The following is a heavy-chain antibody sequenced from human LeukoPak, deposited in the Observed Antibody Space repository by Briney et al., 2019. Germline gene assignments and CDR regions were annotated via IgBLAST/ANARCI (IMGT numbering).Heavy chain of an antibody. J-gene: IGHJ4*02. CDR2: ISWNSGSI. CDR1: GFTFDDYV. D-gene: IGHD3-9*01. Sequence: GRSLRLSCAASGFTFDDYVMHWVRQAPGKGLEWVSGISWNSGSIGYADSVKGRFTISRDNAKNSLYLQMNSLRAEDTALYYCAKGAYYDILTGYSDPNFDYWGQGTLVTVSS. CDR3: AKGAYYDILTGYSDPNFDY. V-gene: IGHV3-9*01.